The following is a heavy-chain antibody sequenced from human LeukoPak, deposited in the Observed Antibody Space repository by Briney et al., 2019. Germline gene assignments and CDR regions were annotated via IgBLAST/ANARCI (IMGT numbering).Heavy chain of an antibody. CDR2: IYTSGST. D-gene: IGHD6-19*01. Sequence: KSSETLSLTCTVSGGSISSYYWSWIRQPAGKGLEWIGRIYTSGSTNYNPSLKSRVAMSADTSKNQFSLKLSSVTAADTAVYYCARRLPGAGTDDAFDIWGQGTMVTVSS. CDR3: ARRLPGAGTDDAFDI. J-gene: IGHJ3*02. V-gene: IGHV4-4*07. CDR1: GGSISSYY.